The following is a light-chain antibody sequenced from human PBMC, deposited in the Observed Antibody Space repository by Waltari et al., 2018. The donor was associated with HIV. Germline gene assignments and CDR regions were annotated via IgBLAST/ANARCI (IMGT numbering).Light chain of an antibody. V-gene: IGLV3-25*03. CDR1: ALPKQY. J-gene: IGLJ1*01. Sequence: SYELTQPPSVSVSPGQTARITCSGDALPKQYVYWYKQKPGQAPVLVIYKDTERASGIPERFSCSSSGTTVTLTISGVQAVDEADYYCHSADGSATYVVGTGTKVTVL. CDR2: KDT. CDR3: HSADGSATYV.